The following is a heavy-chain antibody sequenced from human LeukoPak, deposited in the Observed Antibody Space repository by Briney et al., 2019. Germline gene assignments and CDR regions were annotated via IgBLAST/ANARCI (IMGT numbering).Heavy chain of an antibody. CDR1: GGSISSYW. J-gene: IGHJ4*02. Sequence: SETLSLNCSVSGGSISSYWWSWIRQPAGKGLEFIGRIYTTGRTNYNPSLKSRVSMSVDTSKNKFSLELRSVTAADTAVYSCARAGYTISSYRFDYWGQGALVTSPQ. CDR2: IYTTGRT. V-gene: IGHV4-4*07. D-gene: IGHD3-16*02. CDR3: ARAGYTISSYRFDY.